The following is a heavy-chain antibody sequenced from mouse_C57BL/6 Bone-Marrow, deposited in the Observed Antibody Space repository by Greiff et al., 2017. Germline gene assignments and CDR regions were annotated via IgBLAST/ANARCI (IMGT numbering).Heavy chain of an antibody. V-gene: IGHV1-55*01. CDR3: ARWPFAY. CDR1: GYTFTSYW. CDR2: IYPGSGSI. J-gene: IGHJ3*01. Sequence: VQLQQPGAELVKPGASVKMSCKASGYTFTSYWITWVKQRPGQGLEWIGDIYPGSGSINYNEKFKSKATLTVDTSSSTAYMQLSSLTSEDAAVYYCARWPFAYWGQGTLVTVSA.